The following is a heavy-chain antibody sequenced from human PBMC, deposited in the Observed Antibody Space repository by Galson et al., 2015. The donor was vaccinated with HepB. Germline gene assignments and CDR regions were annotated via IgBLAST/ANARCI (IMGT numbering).Heavy chain of an antibody. V-gene: IGHV1-46*01. CDR2: INPSGGST. J-gene: IGHJ6*02. Sequence: SVKVSCTASGYTFTNYYMHWVRQAPGQGLEWMGVINPSGGSTTHAQKFKGRVIMTRDTSTSTVYMELRSLRSEDTAVYYCARNPYSGSSYRRSHYYGMDVWGQGTTVTVSS. CDR1: GYTFTNYY. D-gene: IGHD1-26*01. CDR3: ARNPYSGSSYRRSHYYGMDV.